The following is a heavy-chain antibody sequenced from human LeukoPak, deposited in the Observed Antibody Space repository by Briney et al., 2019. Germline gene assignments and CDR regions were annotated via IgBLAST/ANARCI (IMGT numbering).Heavy chain of an antibody. V-gene: IGHV3-74*01. CDR3: ARPYYYDSSGYYVYAFDI. D-gene: IGHD3-22*01. Sequence: GGSLRLSCAASGFTVSSNYMSWVRQAPGKGLVWVSRINSDGSSTSYADSVKGRFTISRDNAKNTLYLQMNSLRAEDTAVYYCARPYYYDSSGYYVYAFDIWGQGTMVTVSS. CDR2: INSDGSST. CDR1: GFTVSSNY. J-gene: IGHJ3*02.